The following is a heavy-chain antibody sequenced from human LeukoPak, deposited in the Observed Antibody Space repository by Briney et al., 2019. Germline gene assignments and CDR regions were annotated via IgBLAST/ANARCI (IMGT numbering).Heavy chain of an antibody. D-gene: IGHD3-22*01. CDR3: AKPSMIVVVITPFDY. J-gene: IGHJ4*02. CDR2: ISGSGGST. CDR1: GFTFSSYA. Sequence: PGGSLRLSCAASGFTFSSYAMSWVRQAPGKGLEWVSAISGSGGSTYYVDSVKGRFTISRDNSKNTLYLQMNSLRAEDTAVYYCAKPSMIVVVITPFDYWGQGTLVTVSS. V-gene: IGHV3-23*01.